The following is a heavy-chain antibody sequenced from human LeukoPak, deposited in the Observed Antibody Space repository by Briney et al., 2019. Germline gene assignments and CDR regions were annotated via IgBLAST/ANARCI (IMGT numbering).Heavy chain of an antibody. Sequence: PGRSLRLSCAASGFTFSSYAMHWVRQAPGKGLEWVAVISYDGSNKYYADSVKGRFTISRDNSKNTLYLQMNSLRAEDTAVYYCARDTIWGTIAAAGTFYYYMDVWGKGTTVTVSS. D-gene: IGHD6-13*01. J-gene: IGHJ6*03. V-gene: IGHV3-30-3*01. CDR3: ARDTIWGTIAAAGTFYYYMDV. CDR1: GFTFSSYA. CDR2: ISYDGSNK.